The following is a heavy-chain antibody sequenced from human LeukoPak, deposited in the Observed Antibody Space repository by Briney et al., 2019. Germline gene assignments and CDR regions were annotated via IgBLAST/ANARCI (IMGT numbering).Heavy chain of an antibody. D-gene: IGHD6-6*01. CDR3: ARGLAARRFDY. V-gene: IGHV4-59*01. CDR1: GGSISSYY. CDR2: IYYSGST. J-gene: IGHJ4*02. Sequence: SETLSLTCTVSGGSISSYYWSWIRQPPGKGLEWIGYIYYSGSTNYNPSLKSRVTISVDTSKNQFSLKLSSVTAADTAVYYWARGLAARRFDYWGQGTLVTVSS.